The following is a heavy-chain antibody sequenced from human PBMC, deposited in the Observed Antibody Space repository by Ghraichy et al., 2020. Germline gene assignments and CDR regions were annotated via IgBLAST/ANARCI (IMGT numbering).Heavy chain of an antibody. CDR3: ARMDYYDSSGYLGYYYGMDV. CDR1: GFTFSSYW. J-gene: IGHJ6*02. V-gene: IGHV3-74*01. D-gene: IGHD3-22*01. CDR2: INSDGSST. Sequence: GESLNISCAASGFTFSSYWMHWVRQAPGKGLVWVSRINSDGSSTSYADSVKGRFTISRDNAKNTLYLQMNSLRAEDTSVYYCARMDYYDSSGYLGYYYGMDVWGQGTTVTVSS.